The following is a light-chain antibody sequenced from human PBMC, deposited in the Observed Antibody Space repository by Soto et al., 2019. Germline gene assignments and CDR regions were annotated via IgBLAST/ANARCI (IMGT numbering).Light chain of an antibody. Sequence: ETVLTQSPGTLSLSAWERATLSCRASERIYSAYLGWYQQKPGQAPRLLIYGTSSRATGIPDRFSGSGSGTDFTLTISRLEPEDFAVYYCQQYGNSPITFGQGTRLEIK. V-gene: IGKV3-20*01. CDR2: GTS. J-gene: IGKJ5*01. CDR3: QQYGNSPIT. CDR1: ERIYSAY.